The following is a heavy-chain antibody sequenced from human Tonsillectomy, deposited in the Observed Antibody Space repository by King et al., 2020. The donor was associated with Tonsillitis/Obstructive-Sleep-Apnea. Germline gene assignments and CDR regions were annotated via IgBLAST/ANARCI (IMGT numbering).Heavy chain of an antibody. V-gene: IGHV3-30*04. J-gene: IGHJ6*02. Sequence: VQLVESGGGVVQPGRSLRLSCAASGFTFSIYAMHWVRQAPGKGLEWVAVISYDGINKYYADSVKGRFTISRDDSKNTLYLQMNSLRTEDTAAYYCAREPKTTGNYDDNSGMDVWGQGTTVTVSS. CDR2: ISYDGINK. D-gene: IGHD4-17*01. CDR1: GFTFSIYA. CDR3: AREPKTTGNYDDNSGMDV.